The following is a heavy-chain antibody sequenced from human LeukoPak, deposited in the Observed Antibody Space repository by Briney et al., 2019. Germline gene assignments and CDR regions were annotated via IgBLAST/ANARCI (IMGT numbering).Heavy chain of an antibody. CDR3: ARGRIRGSRGKYYYDSSGYSPHYYFDY. V-gene: IGHV3-7*01. CDR2: IKEDGSEK. J-gene: IGHJ4*02. D-gene: IGHD3-22*01. CDR1: GFTFSRSW. Sequence: GGSLRLSCAASGFTFSRSWMHWVRQAPGKGLEWVASIKEDGSEKYYVDSVKGRFTISRDNAKNSLYLQMNSLRAEDTAVYYCARGRIRGSRGKYYYDSSGYSPHYYFDYWGQGTLVTVSS.